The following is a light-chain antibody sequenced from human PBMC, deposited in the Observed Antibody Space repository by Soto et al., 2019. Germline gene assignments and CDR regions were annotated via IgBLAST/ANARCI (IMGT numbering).Light chain of an antibody. CDR1: QTVSSY. CDR3: QQYGTSPIT. Sequence: ENVLTQSPGTLSLSPGERATLSCRASQTVSSYLTWYQQRPGQAPRLLIYGASKRATGIPDRFSGSGSGTDFTHTISTLEPEDFALYYCQQYGTSPITFGQGTRLEIK. V-gene: IGKV3-20*01. CDR2: GAS. J-gene: IGKJ5*01.